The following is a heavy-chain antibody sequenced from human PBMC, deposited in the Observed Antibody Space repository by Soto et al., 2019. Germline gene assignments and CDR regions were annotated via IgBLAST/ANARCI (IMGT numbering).Heavy chain of an antibody. J-gene: IGHJ4*02. Sequence: SLRLSCAASAFTFYNYAMNWVRQAPGKGLEWVSTIDYDGVNKHYADSVRGRFSISRDNAKNSLYLQMHSLRAEDTAVYYCARATGYYHTSGSDSWGQGTLVTVSS. V-gene: IGHV3-21*01. CDR3: ARATGYYHTSGSDS. CDR2: IDYDGVNK. D-gene: IGHD3-22*01. CDR1: AFTFYNYA.